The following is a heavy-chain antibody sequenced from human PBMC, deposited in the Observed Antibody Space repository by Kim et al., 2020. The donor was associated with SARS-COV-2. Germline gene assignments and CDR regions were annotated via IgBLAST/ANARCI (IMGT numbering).Heavy chain of an antibody. CDR1: GFTFSSYW. J-gene: IGHJ6*02. CDR3: ARHGSGWYLYYYYGMDV. D-gene: IGHD6-19*01. V-gene: IGHV3-7*01. Sequence: GGSLRLSCAASGFTFSSYWMSWVRQAPGKGLEWVANIKQDGSEKYYVDSVKGRFTISRDNAKNSLYLQMNSLRAEDTAVYYCARHGSGWYLYYYYGMDVWGQGTTVTVSS. CDR2: IKQDGSEK.